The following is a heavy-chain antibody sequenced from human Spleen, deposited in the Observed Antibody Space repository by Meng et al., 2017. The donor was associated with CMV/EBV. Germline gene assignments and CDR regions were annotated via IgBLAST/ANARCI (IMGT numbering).Heavy chain of an antibody. Sequence: GESLKISCAASGFPFSTYGMNWVRQAPGKGLEWVAFIRYDGSNKYYADSVKGRFTISRDNSRNTLFLQMNSPRAEDTAVYYCAKDGTSAMDVWGQGTTVTVSS. V-gene: IGHV3-30*02. CDR2: IRYDGSNK. CDR3: AKDGTSAMDV. CDR1: GFPFSTYG. J-gene: IGHJ6*02. D-gene: IGHD1-26*01.